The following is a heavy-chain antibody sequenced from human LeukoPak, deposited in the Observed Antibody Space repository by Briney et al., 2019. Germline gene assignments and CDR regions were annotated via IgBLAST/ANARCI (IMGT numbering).Heavy chain of an antibody. CDR1: GFTFSSYS. J-gene: IGHJ6*02. CDR3: ARTPFYCSSTSCYGYYGMDV. Sequence: GGSLRLSCAASGFTFSSYSMNWVRQAPGKGLEWVSSISSSSSYIYYADSVKGRFTNSRDNAKNSLYLQMNSLRAEDTAVYYCARTPFYCSSTSCYGYYGMDVWGQGTTVTVSS. D-gene: IGHD2-2*01. CDR2: ISSSSSYI. V-gene: IGHV3-21*01.